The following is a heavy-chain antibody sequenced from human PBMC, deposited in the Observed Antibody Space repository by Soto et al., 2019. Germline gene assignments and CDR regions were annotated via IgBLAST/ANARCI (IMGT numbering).Heavy chain of an antibody. CDR3: ARGRAYCGGDCYGNYFDY. V-gene: IGHV1-69*01. J-gene: IGHJ4*02. CDR1: GGTFSSYA. Sequence: QVQLVQSGAEVKKPGSSVKVSCKASGGTFSSYAISWVRQAPGQGLEWMGGIIPIFGTANYAQKFQGRVTITADESTSTAYMELSSLRSEDTDVYYCARGRAYCGGDCYGNYFDYWGQGTLVTVSS. CDR2: IIPIFGTA. D-gene: IGHD2-21*02.